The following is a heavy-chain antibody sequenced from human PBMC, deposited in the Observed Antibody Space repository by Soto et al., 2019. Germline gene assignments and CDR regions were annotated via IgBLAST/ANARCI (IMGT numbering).Heavy chain of an antibody. D-gene: IGHD5-12*01. J-gene: IGHJ4*02. CDR3: ASGLRWVGRGLVEDY. V-gene: IGHV4-34*01. CDR1: GGSFSGYY. CDR2: INHSGST. Sequence: QVQLQQWGAGLLKPSETLSLTCAVYGGSFSGYYWSWIRQPPGKGLEWIGEINHSGSTNYNPSLKSRVTISVDTSKNQFSLKLSSVTAADTAVYYCASGLRWVGRGLVEDYWGQGTLVTVSS.